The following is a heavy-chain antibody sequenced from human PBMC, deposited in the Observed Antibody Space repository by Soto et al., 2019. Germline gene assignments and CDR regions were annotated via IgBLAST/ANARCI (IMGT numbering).Heavy chain of an antibody. V-gene: IGHV4-4*07. CDR1: GGSISSYY. CDR2: IYTSGST. Sequence: PSETLSLTCTVSGGSISSYYWSWIRQPAGKGLEWIGRIYTSGSTNYNPSLKSRVTMSVDTSKNQFSLKLSSVTAADTAVYYCARDYTIFGVVLSHVFDYWGQGTLVTSPQ. D-gene: IGHD3-3*01. J-gene: IGHJ4*02. CDR3: ARDYTIFGVVLSHVFDY.